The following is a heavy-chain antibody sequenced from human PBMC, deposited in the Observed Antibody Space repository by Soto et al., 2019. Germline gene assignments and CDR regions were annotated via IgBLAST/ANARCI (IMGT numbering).Heavy chain of an antibody. CDR2: ISWNSGSI. CDR3: AKDKDIVATIQPGQFDY. CDR1: GFTFDDYA. J-gene: IGHJ4*02. Sequence: PGGSLRLSCAASGFTFDDYAMHWVRQAPGKGLEWVSGISWNSGSIGYADSVKGRFTISRDNAKNSLYLQMNSLRAEDTALYYCAKDKDIVATIQPGQFDYWGQGTLVTVSS. D-gene: IGHD5-12*01. V-gene: IGHV3-9*01.